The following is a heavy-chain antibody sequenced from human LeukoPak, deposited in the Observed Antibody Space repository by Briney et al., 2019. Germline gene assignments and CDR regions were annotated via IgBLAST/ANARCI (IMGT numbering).Heavy chain of an antibody. J-gene: IGHJ4*02. V-gene: IGHV3-30-3*01. Sequence: GRSLRLSCAASGFTFNSYAMHWVRQAPGKGLEWVAVISYDGSNKYYADSVKGRFTISRDNSKNTLYLQMNSLRAEDTAVYYCARVSRVPNTAMVLWGQGTLVTVSS. D-gene: IGHD5-18*01. CDR3: ARVSRVPNTAMVL. CDR2: ISYDGSNK. CDR1: GFTFNSYA.